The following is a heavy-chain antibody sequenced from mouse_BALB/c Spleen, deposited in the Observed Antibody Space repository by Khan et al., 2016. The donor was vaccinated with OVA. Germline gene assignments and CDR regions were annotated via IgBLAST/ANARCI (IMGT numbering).Heavy chain of an antibody. Sequence: EVQLQQSGPDLVKPGASVKISCKASGYTFTDDYMNWVKQSHGKSLEWIGLVNPNNGGSSYNQKFKNKATLTVDKYSSTSYMELRSLTSADSAVYYCASDILLRQEDFDYWRQGTTLTVSS. D-gene: IGHD1-1*01. J-gene: IGHJ2*01. CDR3: ASDILLRQEDFDY. CDR2: VNPNNGGS. V-gene: IGHV1-26*01. CDR1: GYTFTDDY.